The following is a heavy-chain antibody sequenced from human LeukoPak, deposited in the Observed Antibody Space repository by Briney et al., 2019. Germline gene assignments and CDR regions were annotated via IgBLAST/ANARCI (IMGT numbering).Heavy chain of an antibody. D-gene: IGHD3-9*01. CDR2: IIPILGIA. Sequence: SVKVSCKASGGTFSSYAISWVRQAPGQGLEWMGRIIPILGIANYAQKFQGRVTITADKSTSTAYMELSSLRSEDTAVYYCAREYYDILTGQRGYYYGMDVWGQGTTVTVSS. V-gene: IGHV1-69*04. CDR1: GGTFSSYA. J-gene: IGHJ6*02. CDR3: AREYYDILTGQRGYYYGMDV.